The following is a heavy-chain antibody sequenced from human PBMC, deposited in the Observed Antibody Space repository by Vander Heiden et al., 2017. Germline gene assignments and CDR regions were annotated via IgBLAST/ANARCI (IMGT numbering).Heavy chain of an antibody. D-gene: IGHD5-12*01. V-gene: IGHV3-30*18. CDR1: GFTFSSYG. CDR2: LSHDGRSR. J-gene: IGHJ4*02. CDR3: AKEDGTGYNSSPGVDY. Sequence: QVQLVESGGGVVQPGRSLRLSCAASGFTFSSYGMHWVRQAPGKGLGWVAVLSHDGRSRYFADSVKGRFTVYRDNFKDTLYLQMNSLSAEDTAVYYCAKEDGTGYNSSPGVDYWGQGILVTVSS.